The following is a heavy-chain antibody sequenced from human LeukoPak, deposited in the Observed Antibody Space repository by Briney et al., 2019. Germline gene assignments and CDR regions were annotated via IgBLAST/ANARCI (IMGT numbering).Heavy chain of an antibody. CDR1: RFTFSSYA. Sequence: PGGSLRLSCAASRFTFSSYAMSWVRQAPGKGLEWVSDKSGSGGRTYYADSVKGRFTISRDNSKKTMYLQMNCLRAEDTAVYYCAKDVGTAARPGYFDYWGQGTLVTVSS. J-gene: IGHJ4*02. V-gene: IGHV3-23*01. D-gene: IGHD6-6*01. CDR2: KSGSGGRT. CDR3: AKDVGTAARPGYFDY.